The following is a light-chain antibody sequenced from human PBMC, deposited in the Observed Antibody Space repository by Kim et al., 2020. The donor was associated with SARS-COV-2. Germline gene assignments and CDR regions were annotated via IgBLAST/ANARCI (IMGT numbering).Light chain of an antibody. CDR1: SSNIGAGYD. CDR3: QSYDSRSVM. Sequence: PGQGVTLSCTGRSSNIGAGYDVHWYQQLPGTAPTLLIYGNNKRPSGVPDRFSGSKSGTSASLAITGLQAEDEADYYCQSYDSRSVMFGGGTQLTVL. CDR2: GNN. V-gene: IGLV1-40*01. J-gene: IGLJ3*02.